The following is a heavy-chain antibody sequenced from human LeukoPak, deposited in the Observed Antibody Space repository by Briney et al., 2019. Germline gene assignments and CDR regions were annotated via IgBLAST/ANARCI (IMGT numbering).Heavy chain of an antibody. J-gene: IGHJ4*02. V-gene: IGHV4-30-2*01. CDR1: GGSISSGGYS. CDR2: IYHSGST. CDR3: ARLGKQLVPSSWAGGDY. D-gene: IGHD6-6*01. Sequence: SETLSLTCAVSGGSISSGGYSWSWIRQPPGKGLEWIGYIYHSGSTYYNPSLKSRVTISVDTSKNQFSLKLSSVTAADTAVYYCARLGKQLVPSSWAGGDYWGQGTLVTVSS.